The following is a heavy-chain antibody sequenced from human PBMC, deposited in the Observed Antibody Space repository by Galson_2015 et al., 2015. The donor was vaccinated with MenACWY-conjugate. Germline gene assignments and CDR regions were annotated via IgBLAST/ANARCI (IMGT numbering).Heavy chain of an antibody. CDR2: IDPVNSNI. Sequence: QSGAEVKKPGESLKMSCKGSGYSFTKYWVAWVRQMPGKGLEWVGIIDPVNSNIRYSPPFQGQVTISADESISTAYLQWSSLKASDTAMYYCARHPPGGRGTDVWGRGTTVTVSS. J-gene: IGHJ6*02. V-gene: IGHV5-51*01. CDR1: GYSFTKYW. CDR3: ARHPPGGRGTDV. D-gene: IGHD1-26*01.